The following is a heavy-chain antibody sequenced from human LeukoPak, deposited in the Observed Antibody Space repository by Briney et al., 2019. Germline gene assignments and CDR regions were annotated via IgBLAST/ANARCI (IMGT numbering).Heavy chain of an antibody. CDR3: AKGGIAVAGMFDP. J-gene: IGHJ5*02. D-gene: IGHD6-19*01. V-gene: IGHV3-9*01. Sequence: GGSLRLSCAASGFTFDDYAMHWVRQAPGKGQEWVSGISWNSGSIGYADSVKGRFTISRDNAKNSLYLQMNSLRAEDTALYYCAKGGIAVAGMFDPWGQGTLVTVSS. CDR2: ISWNSGSI. CDR1: GFTFDDYA.